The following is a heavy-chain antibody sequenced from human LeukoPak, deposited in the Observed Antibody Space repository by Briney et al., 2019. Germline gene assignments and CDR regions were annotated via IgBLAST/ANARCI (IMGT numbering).Heavy chain of an antibody. Sequence: GESLKISCKGSGYRFTNYWIGWVRQMAGKGLEWMGIIYPGDSDTRYSPSFQGQVTISADKSISTAYLQWSSLKASDTAMYYCARVGGNSFYYYYMDVWGKGTTVTVSS. D-gene: IGHD4-23*01. V-gene: IGHV5-51*01. CDR1: GYRFTNYW. CDR2: IYPGDSDT. CDR3: ARVGGNSFYYYYMDV. J-gene: IGHJ6*03.